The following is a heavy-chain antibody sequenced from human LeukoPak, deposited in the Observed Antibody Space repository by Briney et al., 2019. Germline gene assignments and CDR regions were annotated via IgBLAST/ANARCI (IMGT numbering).Heavy chain of an antibody. V-gene: IGHV1-18*01. J-gene: IGHJ4*02. CDR2: ISAYNGNT. CDR3: ARDLYGDSSGYCDY. Sequence: ASVTVSFKSSVYTFTIYGISWVRQAPGQGLEWMGWISAYNGNTNYAQKLQGRVTMTTDTSTSTAYMELRSLRSDDTAVYYCARDLYGDSSGYCDYWGQGTLVTVSS. CDR1: VYTFTIYG. D-gene: IGHD3-22*01.